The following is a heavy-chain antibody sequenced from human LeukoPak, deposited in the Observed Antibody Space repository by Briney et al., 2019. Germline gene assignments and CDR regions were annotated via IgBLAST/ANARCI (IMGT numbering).Heavy chain of an antibody. V-gene: IGHV1-2*02. Sequence: EASVKVSCKASGYTFTGYYMHWVRQAPGQGLEWMGWINPNSGGTNYAQKFQGRVTMTRDTPISTAYMELSRLRSDDTAVYYCAREYYGGTIGVFGYWGQGTLVTVSS. J-gene: IGHJ4*02. CDR3: AREYYGGTIGVFGY. CDR1: GYTFTGYY. D-gene: IGHD4-23*01. CDR2: INPNSGGT.